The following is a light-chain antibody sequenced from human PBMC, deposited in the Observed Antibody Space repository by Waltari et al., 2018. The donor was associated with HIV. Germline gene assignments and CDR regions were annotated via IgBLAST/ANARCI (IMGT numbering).Light chain of an antibody. CDR3: QQYDLWPRT. Sequence: EILMTQYPATLSVSPGERATLPCRASQTITRSLVWYQQKPGQAPRLLIYGASTRATGVPARFSGTGSGTEFTLTISSLQSEDFAVYYCQQYDLWPRTFGQGTKVEIK. V-gene: IGKV3-15*01. CDR1: QTITRS. CDR2: GAS. J-gene: IGKJ1*01.